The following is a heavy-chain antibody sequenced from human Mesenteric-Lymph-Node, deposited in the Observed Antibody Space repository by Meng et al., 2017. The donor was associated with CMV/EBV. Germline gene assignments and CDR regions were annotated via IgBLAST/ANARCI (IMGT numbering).Heavy chain of an antibody. J-gene: IGHJ4*02. CDR2: IPSGGGER. CDR3: ARDHIAAASFDY. Sequence: GESLKISCATSGFTFSSYWLHWVRQVPGKGLMWVSRIPSGGGERRYADSVKGRFTISRDNGKNTVYLQMDSLRAEDTAVYYCARDHIAAASFDYWGQGTLVTVSS. CDR1: GFTFSSYW. V-gene: IGHV3-74*01. D-gene: IGHD6-13*01.